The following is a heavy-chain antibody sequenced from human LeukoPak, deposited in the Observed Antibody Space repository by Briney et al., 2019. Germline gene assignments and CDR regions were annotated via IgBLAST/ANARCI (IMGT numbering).Heavy chain of an antibody. CDR3: ARPRVAGSFDY. J-gene: IGHJ4*02. CDR1: SYTFTSYG. V-gene: IGHV1-18*01. Sequence: ASVKVSCKTSSYTFTSYGISWVRQAPGQGLEWMGWISGYNANTNYGQKFQGRVTMTIDTSTTTVYMELRSLRSDDTAVYYCARPRVAGSFDYWGQGTLVTVSS. CDR2: ISGYNANT. D-gene: IGHD6-19*01.